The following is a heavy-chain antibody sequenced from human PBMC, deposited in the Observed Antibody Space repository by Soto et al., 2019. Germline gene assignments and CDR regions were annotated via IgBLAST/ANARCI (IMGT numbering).Heavy chain of an antibody. J-gene: IGHJ6*03. CDR2: IYSGGST. D-gene: IGHD2-2*01. CDR1: GFTVSSNY. Sequence: EVQLVESGGGLVQPGGSLRLPCAASGFTVSSNYMSWVRQAPGKGLGWVSVIYSGGSTYYADSVKGRFTISRHNSKNTLYLQMNSLRAEDTAVYYCSTSCYADLDYYYYYMDVWGKGTTVTVSS. CDR3: STSCYADLDYYYYYMDV. V-gene: IGHV3-53*04.